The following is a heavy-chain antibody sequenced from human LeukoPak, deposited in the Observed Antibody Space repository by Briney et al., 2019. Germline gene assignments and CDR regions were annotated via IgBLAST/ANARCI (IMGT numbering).Heavy chain of an antibody. CDR1: GFTFNNYA. CDR2: ISGSGGNI. CDR3: AKWRDEGTLVMSY. Sequence: PGGSLRLSCAASGFTFNNYAMSWVRQPPGKGLEWVSAISGSGGNIYYADSVEGRFTISRDNSKNALFLQMNSLRAEDTAVYYCAKWRDEGTLVMSYWGQGTLVTVSS. J-gene: IGHJ4*02. V-gene: IGHV3-23*01. D-gene: IGHD4-23*01.